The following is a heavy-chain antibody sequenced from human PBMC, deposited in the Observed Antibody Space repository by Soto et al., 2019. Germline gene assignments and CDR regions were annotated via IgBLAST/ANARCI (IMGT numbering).Heavy chain of an antibody. CDR1: GFSVGDNY. J-gene: IGHJ3*01. V-gene: IGHV3-66*01. CDR3: ARDRGYR. CDR2: IYSGGST. Sequence: EVQLVESGGGLVQPGGSLRLSCAASGFSVGDNYMKWVRQAPGKGLDWVSLIYSGGSTFYADSVKGRFTISRDNSKNTLFLQMNNLRVDDTAVYYCARDRGYRWGQGTMVTVSA. D-gene: IGHD5-12*01.